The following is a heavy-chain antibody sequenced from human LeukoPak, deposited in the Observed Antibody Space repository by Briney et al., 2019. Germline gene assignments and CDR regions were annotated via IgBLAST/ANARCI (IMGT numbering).Heavy chain of an antibody. J-gene: IGHJ5*02. CDR3: ARIGGTTSRVDP. Sequence: ETLSLSCAVSGGSFSGYYRSWIRQPPGKGLEWIGEINHSGSNKYNPSLKSRVTISVDTYKNQCSVKLSSVTAADTAVYYCARIGGTTSRVDPWGQGTLVTVSS. V-gene: IGHV4-34*01. D-gene: IGHD1-1*01. CDR1: GGSFSGYY. CDR2: INHSGSN.